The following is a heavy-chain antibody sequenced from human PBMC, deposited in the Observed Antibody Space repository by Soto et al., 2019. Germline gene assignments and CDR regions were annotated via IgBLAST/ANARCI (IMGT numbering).Heavy chain of an antibody. Sequence: GASVKVSCKASGGTFRNFVIIWVRQAPGQGLEWMGGFIPLFGPPNYARKFQGRVTITADESSSTAYMELNSPTSAGTAVYYCARGEHRWFDPWGQGTLVTVSS. CDR1: GGTFRNFV. V-gene: IGHV1-69*13. J-gene: IGHJ5*02. CDR3: ARGEHRWFDP. CDR2: FIPLFGPP.